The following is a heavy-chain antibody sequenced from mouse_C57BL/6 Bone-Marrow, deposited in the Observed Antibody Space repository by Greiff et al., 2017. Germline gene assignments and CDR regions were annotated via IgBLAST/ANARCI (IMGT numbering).Heavy chain of an antibody. D-gene: IGHD4-1*01. J-gene: IGHJ2*01. CDR2: ISSGGDYI. CDR1: GFTFSSYA. Sequence: EVQGVESGEGLVKPGGSLKLSCAASGFTFSSYAMSWVRQTPEKRLEWVAYISSGGDYIYYADTVKGLFTISRDNARNTLYLQMSSLKSEDTAMYYCTRVGTNFDYWGQGTTLTVSS. CDR3: TRVGTNFDY. V-gene: IGHV5-9-1*02.